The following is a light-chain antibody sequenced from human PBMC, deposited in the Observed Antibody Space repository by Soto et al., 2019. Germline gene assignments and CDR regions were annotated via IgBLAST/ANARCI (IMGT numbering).Light chain of an antibody. J-gene: IGKJ2*01. CDR1: QSVSVY. Sequence: EVVLTQSPATLSLSPGKRATLSCRASQSVSVYLAWYQQRPGQAPRLLIYDAIHRATGIPARFSGSGSGTDFSLTISSLEPEDFAVYYCQQRSNWSPPYTFGQGTKLAIK. CDR3: QQRSNWSPPYT. V-gene: IGKV3-11*01. CDR2: DAI.